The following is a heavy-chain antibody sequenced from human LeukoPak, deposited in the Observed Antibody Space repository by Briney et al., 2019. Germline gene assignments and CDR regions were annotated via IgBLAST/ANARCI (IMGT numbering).Heavy chain of an antibody. CDR3: ARGYDILTGNYYYYGMDV. J-gene: IGHJ6*02. D-gene: IGHD3-9*01. CDR1: GFTFSSYS. CDR2: ISSSSSTI. V-gene: IGHV3-48*04. Sequence: AGGSLRLSCAASGFTFSSYSMNWVRQAPGKGLEWVSYISSSSSTIYYADSVKGRFTISRDNAKNSLYLQMNSLRAEDTAVYYCARGYDILTGNYYYYGMDVWGQGTTVTVSS.